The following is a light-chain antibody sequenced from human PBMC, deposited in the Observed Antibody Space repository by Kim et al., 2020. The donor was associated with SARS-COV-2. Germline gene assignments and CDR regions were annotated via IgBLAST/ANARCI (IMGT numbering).Light chain of an antibody. J-gene: IGKJ4*01. CDR2: DAS. CDR1: QDISNY. Sequence: DIQMTQSPSSLSASVGDRVIITCQASQDISNYLNWYQQKPGKAPKLLIYDASDLETGVPSRFSGSGSGTDFILTITSLQPEDIATYCCQHYYNLPLTFGGGTKVDIK. V-gene: IGKV1-33*01. CDR3: QHYYNLPLT.